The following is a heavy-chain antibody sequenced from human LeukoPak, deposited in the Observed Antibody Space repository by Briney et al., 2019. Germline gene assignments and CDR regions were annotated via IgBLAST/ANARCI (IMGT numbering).Heavy chain of an antibody. V-gene: IGHV4-31*03. D-gene: IGHD1-26*01. CDR1: GGSISSGGYY. CDR2: IYYSGST. CDR3: ARRLSGSYYAYFDC. J-gene: IGHJ4*02. Sequence: SQTLSLTCTVSGGSISSGGYYWSWIRQHPGKGLEWIGYIYYSGSTYYNPSLKSRVTISVDTSKNQFSLKLSSVTAADTAVYYCARRLSGSYYAYFDCWGQGTLVTVSS.